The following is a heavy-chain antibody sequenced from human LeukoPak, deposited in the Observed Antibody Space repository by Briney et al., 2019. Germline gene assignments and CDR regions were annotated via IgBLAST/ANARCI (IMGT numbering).Heavy chain of an antibody. CDR3: ARPSSYDFWSGPDY. D-gene: IGHD3-3*01. V-gene: IGHV1-2*02. J-gene: IGHJ4*02. Sequence: ASVKVSCKASGYTFTSYDINWVRQATGQGLEWMGWINPNSGGTNYAHNFQGRVTMTRDTSIRTAYMELSRLRSDDTAVYYCARPSSYDFWSGPDYWGQGTLVTVSS. CDR2: INPNSGGT. CDR1: GYTFTSYD.